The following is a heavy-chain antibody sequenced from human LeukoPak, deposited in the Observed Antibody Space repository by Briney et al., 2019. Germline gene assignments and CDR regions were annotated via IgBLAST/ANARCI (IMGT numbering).Heavy chain of an antibody. D-gene: IGHD6-19*01. CDR3: ARRASRIYSSGWYDTGDYFDY. CDR1: GGSISSYY. V-gene: IGHV4-59*08. Sequence: SETLSLTRTVSGGSISSYYWSWIRQPPGKGLEWIGYIYYSGSTNYNPSLKSRVTISVDTSKNQFSLKLSSVTAADTAVYYCARRASRIYSSGWYDTGDYFDYWGQGTLVTVSS. J-gene: IGHJ4*02. CDR2: IYYSGST.